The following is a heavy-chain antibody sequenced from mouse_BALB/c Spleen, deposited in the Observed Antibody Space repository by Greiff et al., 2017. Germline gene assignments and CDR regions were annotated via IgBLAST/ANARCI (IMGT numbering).Heavy chain of an antibody. D-gene: IGHD2-1*01. Sequence: VQLQQSGGGLVQPGGSLRLSCATSGFTFTDYYMSWVRQPPGKALEWLGFIRNKANGYTTEYSASVKGRFTISRDNSQSILYLQMNTLRAEDSATYYCARDHYGNYGWYFDVWGAGTTVTVSS. J-gene: IGHJ1*01. CDR1: GFTFTDYY. CDR3: ARDHYGNYGWYFDV. CDR2: IRNKANGYTT. V-gene: IGHV7-3*02.